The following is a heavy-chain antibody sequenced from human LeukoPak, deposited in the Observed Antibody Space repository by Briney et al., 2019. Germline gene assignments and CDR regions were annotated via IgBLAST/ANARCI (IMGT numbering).Heavy chain of an antibody. V-gene: IGHV3-23*01. CDR3: ANRYSSSSASVY. CDR1: GFTFSSYS. CDR2: ISGSGGST. D-gene: IGHD6-13*01. Sequence: GGSLRLSCAASGFTFSSYSMNWVRQAPGKGLEWVSAISGSGGSTYYADSVKGRFTISRDNSKNTLYLQMNSLRAEDTAVYYCANRYSSSSASVYWGQGTLVTVSS. J-gene: IGHJ4*02.